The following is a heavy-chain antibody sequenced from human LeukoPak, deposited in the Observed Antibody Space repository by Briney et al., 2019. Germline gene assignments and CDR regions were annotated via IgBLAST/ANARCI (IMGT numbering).Heavy chain of an antibody. J-gene: IGHJ4*02. V-gene: IGHV3-64D*06. CDR1: GFTFSSYA. Sequence: GGSLRLSCSASGFTFSSYAMHWVRQAPGKGLEYVSDISSNGGSTYYADSVKGRFTISRDNSKNTLYLQMSSLRAEDTAVYYCVKGGVAVAAVFDYWGQGTLVTVSS. D-gene: IGHD6-19*01. CDR3: VKGGVAVAAVFDY. CDR2: ISSNGGST.